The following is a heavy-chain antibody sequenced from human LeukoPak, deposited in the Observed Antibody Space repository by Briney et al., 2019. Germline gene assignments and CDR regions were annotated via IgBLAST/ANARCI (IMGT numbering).Heavy chain of an antibody. J-gene: IGHJ4*02. CDR3: ARLPNYYGSGSYKDY. CDR2: IYPGDSDT. D-gene: IGHD3-10*01. V-gene: IGHV5-51*01. CDR1: GYGFTSYW. Sequence: GESLKISCKGSGYGFTSYWIGWVRQMPGKGLEWMGIIYPGDSDTRYSPSFQGQVTISADKSISTAYLQWSSLKASDTAMYYCARLPNYYGSGSYKDYWGQGTLVTVSS.